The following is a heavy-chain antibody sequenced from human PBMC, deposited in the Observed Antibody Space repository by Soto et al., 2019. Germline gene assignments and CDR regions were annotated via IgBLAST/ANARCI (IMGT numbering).Heavy chain of an antibody. CDR2: IIPIFGTA. Sequence: GASVKVSCKASGGTFSSYAISWVRQAPGQGLEWMGGIIPIFGTANYAQKFQGRVTITADESTSTAYMELSSLRSEDTAVYYCARGGPVDTAMDDYYYYGMDVWGQGTTVTVS. D-gene: IGHD5-18*01. J-gene: IGHJ6*02. V-gene: IGHV1-69*13. CDR3: ARGGPVDTAMDDYYYYGMDV. CDR1: GGTFSSYA.